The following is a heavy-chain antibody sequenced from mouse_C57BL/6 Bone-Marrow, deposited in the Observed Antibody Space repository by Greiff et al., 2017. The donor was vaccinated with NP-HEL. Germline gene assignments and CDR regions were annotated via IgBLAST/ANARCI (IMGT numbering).Heavy chain of an antibody. CDR3: TLHYYGSSYWYFDV. J-gene: IGHJ1*03. V-gene: IGHV14-4*01. CDR2: IDPENGDT. CDR1: GFNIKDDY. D-gene: IGHD1-1*01. Sequence: EVMLVESGAELVRPGASVKLSCTASGFNIKDDYMHWVKQRPEQGLEWIGWIDPENGDTEYASKFQGKATITADTSSNTAYLQLSSLTSEDTAVYYCTLHYYGSSYWYFDVWGTGTTVTVSS.